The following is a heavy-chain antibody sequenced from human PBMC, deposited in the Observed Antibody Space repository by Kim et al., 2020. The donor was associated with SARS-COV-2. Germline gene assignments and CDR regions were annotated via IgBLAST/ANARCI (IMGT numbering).Heavy chain of an antibody. Sequence: SVKGRFTISRDDSKNSLYLQMNSLKTEDTAVYYCARVSSYYYDSSGLDYWGQGTLVTVSS. CDR3: ARVSSYYYDSSGLDY. J-gene: IGHJ4*02. D-gene: IGHD3-22*01. V-gene: IGHV3-72*01.